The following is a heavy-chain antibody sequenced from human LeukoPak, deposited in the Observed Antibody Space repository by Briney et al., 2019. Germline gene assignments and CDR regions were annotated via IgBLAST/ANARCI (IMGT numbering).Heavy chain of an antibody. Sequence: GGSLRLSCAASGFTFSSYAMHWVRQAPGKGLEYVSAISSNGGSTYYANSVKGRFTISRDNSKNTLYLQMGSLRAEDMAVYYCARPGFEDYYDSSGYYPAEYFQHWGQGTLVTVSS. CDR2: ISSNGGST. CDR1: GFTFSSYA. D-gene: IGHD3-22*01. J-gene: IGHJ1*01. V-gene: IGHV3-64*01. CDR3: ARPGFEDYYDSSGYYPAEYFQH.